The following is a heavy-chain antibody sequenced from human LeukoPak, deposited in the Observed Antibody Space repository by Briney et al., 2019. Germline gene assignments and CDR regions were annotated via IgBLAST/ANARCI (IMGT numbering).Heavy chain of an antibody. V-gene: IGHV3-30*18. CDR3: AKDFRALWNPTIGYGMDV. CDR2: ISYDGSNK. D-gene: IGHD5-18*01. J-gene: IGHJ6*02. CDR1: GFTFSSYG. Sequence: GGSLRLSCAASGFTFSSYGMHWVRQAPGKGLEWVAVISYDGSNKYYADSVKGRFTISRDNSKNTLYLQMNSLRAEDTAVYYCAKDFRALWNPTIGYGMDVWGQGTTVTVSS.